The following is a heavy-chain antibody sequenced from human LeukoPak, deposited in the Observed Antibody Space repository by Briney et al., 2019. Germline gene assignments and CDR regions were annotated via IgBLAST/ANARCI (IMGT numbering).Heavy chain of an antibody. Sequence: ASVKVSCKASGYTFTNFDINWVRQATGQGPEWMGWMNPNTGNAGYAQKFQDRVTITWDASITTAYMDLSSLRSEDTAVYYCARVGYSNSYDYWGRGTLVTVSS. CDR3: ARVGYSNSYDY. CDR2: MNPNTGNA. D-gene: IGHD1-26*01. J-gene: IGHJ4*02. CDR1: GYTFTNFD. V-gene: IGHV1-8*03.